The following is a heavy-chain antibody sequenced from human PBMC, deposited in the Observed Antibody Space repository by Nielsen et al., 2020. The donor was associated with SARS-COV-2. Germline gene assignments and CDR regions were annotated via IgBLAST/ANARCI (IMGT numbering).Heavy chain of an antibody. D-gene: IGHD3-10*01. Sequence: GGSLRLSCAASGFSFISHAMHWVRQAPGKGLEWLTIISSDGSDELYTDSVKGRFTISRDNSKNTLFLQMHSLRAEDTALYYCAKGFGETFDSWGQGSLVTVSS. J-gene: IGHJ4*02. CDR1: GFSFISHA. CDR3: AKGFGETFDS. CDR2: ISSDGSDE. V-gene: IGHV3-30*04.